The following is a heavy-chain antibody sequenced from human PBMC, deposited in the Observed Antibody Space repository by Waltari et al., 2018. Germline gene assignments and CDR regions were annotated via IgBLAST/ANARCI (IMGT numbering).Heavy chain of an antibody. V-gene: IGHV4-34*02. CDR3: ARGHRLFGLLGPTTSSFFDF. Sequence: QVQLQQWGAGLLKPSETLSPTCAVYGGSFTEYYWTWIRQSPGKGLEWLAEIYHRGKTTTNYNPSLKSRVAVSVDTSKNQFSLKLRSLTAADAAVYYCARGHRLFGLLGPTTSSFFDFWGQGSLVTV. CDR2: IYHRGKTTT. D-gene: IGHD6-6*01. J-gene: IGHJ4*02. CDR1: GGSFTEYY.